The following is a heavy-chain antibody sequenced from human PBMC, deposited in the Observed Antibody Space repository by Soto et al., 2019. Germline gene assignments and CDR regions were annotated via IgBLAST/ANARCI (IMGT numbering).Heavy chain of an antibody. V-gene: IGHV3-48*02. D-gene: IGHD3-22*01. CDR2: ISSSSNTK. J-gene: IGHJ4*02. Sequence: EVQLVESGGGLVQPGGSLRLSCAASGFTFSTYSMNWVRQAPGKGLEWVSYISSSSNTKYYADSVRGRFTISRDNAKNSLYLQMSSLGDEDTAVYYCARVLDYYDSSGPPNWGQGTLVTVSS. CDR3: ARVLDYYDSSGPPN. CDR1: GFTFSTYS.